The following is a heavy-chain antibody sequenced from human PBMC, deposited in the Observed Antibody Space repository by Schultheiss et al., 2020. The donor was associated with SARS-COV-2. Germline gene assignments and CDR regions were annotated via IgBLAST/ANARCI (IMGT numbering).Heavy chain of an antibody. CDR1: GGSISSYY. J-gene: IGHJ6*02. CDR2: INHSGST. Sequence: SQTLSLTCPVSGGSISSYYWSWIRQPAGKGLEWIGEINHSGSTNYNPSLKSRVTISVDTSKNQFSLKLSSVTAADTAVYYCARHISGWRYYYYGMDVWGQGTTVTVSS. V-gene: IGHV4-59*08. CDR3: ARHISGWRYYYYGMDV. D-gene: IGHD6-19*01.